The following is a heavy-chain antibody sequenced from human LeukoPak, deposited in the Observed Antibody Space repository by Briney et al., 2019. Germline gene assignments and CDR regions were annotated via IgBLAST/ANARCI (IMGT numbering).Heavy chain of an antibody. CDR3: ASNYGSGSQSPDY. V-gene: IGHV4-39*01. J-gene: IGHJ4*02. CDR2: IYYSGST. CDR1: GGSISSSSYY. Sequence: PSETLSLTCTVSGGSISSSSYYWGWIRQPPGKGLEWIGSIYYSGSTYYNPSLKSRVTISVDTSKNQFSLKLSSVTAADTAVYYCASNYGSGSQSPDYWGQGTLVTVSS. D-gene: IGHD3-10*01.